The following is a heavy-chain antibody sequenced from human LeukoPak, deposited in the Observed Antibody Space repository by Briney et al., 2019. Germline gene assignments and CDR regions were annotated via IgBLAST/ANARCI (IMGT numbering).Heavy chain of an antibody. CDR1: TFNFGLYV. D-gene: IGHD2-15*01. Sequence: GGSLRLACEASTFNFGLYVMTWARQAPGKGLEWVSGISGGGLSTYYTDSVKGRFTISRENSKNTLYLEMTRLRTEDTAVYFCGRGGSTRAQAFDIWGQGTMVTVSS. CDR3: GRGGSTRAQAFDI. J-gene: IGHJ3*02. V-gene: IGHV3-23*01. CDR2: ISGGGLST.